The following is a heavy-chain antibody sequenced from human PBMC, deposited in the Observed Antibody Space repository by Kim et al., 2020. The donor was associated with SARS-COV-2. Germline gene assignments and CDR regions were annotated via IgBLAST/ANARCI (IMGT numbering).Heavy chain of an antibody. D-gene: IGHD3-16*02. V-gene: IGHV3-64D*09. CDR2: ISSNGGST. J-gene: IGHJ4*02. Sequence: GGSLRLSCSASGFTFSSYAMHWVRQAPGKGLEYVSAISSNGGSTYYADSVKGRFTISRDNSKNTLYLQMSSLRAEDTAVYYCVKDGGRTYYDYVWGSYRDFGPYYFDYWGQGTLVTVSS. CDR3: VKDGGRTYYDYVWGSYRDFGPYYFDY. CDR1: GFTFSSYA.